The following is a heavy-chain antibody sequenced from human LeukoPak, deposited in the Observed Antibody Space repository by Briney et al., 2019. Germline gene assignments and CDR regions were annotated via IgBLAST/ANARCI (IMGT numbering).Heavy chain of an antibody. CDR2: IRYDGSNE. V-gene: IGHV3-30*02. CDR3: AKVMPPGRIRFYSYYMDV. D-gene: IGHD2-15*01. Sequence: GGSLRLSCAASGFTFSGYGMHWVRQAPGKGLESVAFIRYDGSNEYYADSVKGRFTISRDKSKNTLSLQMNGLRVEDTAVYYCAKVMPPGRIRFYSYYMDVWGKGTTVTVS. J-gene: IGHJ6*03. CDR1: GFTFSGYG.